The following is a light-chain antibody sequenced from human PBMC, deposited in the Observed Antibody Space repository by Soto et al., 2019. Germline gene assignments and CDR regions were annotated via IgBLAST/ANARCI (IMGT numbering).Light chain of an antibody. CDR2: GAS. CDR1: QSVSSN. V-gene: IGKV3-11*01. CDR3: QQRSNWPWT. Sequence: IVMTQSPATLSVSPGERATLSCRASQSVSSNLAWYQQKPGQAPRLLIYGASSRATGIPDRFSGSGSGTDFTLTISSLEPEDFAVYYCQQRSNWPWTFGQGTKVDIK. J-gene: IGKJ1*01.